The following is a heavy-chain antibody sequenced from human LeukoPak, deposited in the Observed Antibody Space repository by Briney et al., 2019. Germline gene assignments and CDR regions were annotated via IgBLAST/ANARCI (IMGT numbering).Heavy chain of an antibody. CDR1: GFTSSSYS. J-gene: IGHJ4*02. Sequence: PGGSLRLSCAASGFTSSSYSMNWVRQAPGKGLEWVSYISSSSSTIYYADSVKGRFTISRDNAKNSRYLQMNSLRAEDTAVYYCARERTYDGSGYFFDYWGQGTLATVSS. CDR2: ISSSSSTI. D-gene: IGHD3-22*01. V-gene: IGHV3-48*01. CDR3: ARERTYDGSGYFFDY.